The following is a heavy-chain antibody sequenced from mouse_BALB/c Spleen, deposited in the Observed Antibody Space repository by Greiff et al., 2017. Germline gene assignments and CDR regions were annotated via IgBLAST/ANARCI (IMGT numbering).Heavy chain of an antibody. V-gene: IGHV10S3*01. CDR1: GFTFNTNA. J-gene: IGHJ3*01. D-gene: IGHD2-2*01. CDR2: IRSKSNNYAT. Sequence: EVQLVETGGGLVQPKGSLKLSCAASGFTFNTNAMNWVRQAPGKGLEWVARIRSKSNNYATYYADSVKDRFTISRDDSQSMLYLQMNNLKTEDTAMYYCVRVYYGYESFAYWGQGTLVTVSA. CDR3: VRVYYGYESFAY.